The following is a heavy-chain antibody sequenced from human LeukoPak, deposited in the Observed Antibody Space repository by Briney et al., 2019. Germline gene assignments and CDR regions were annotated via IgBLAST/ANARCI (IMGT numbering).Heavy chain of an antibody. CDR1: GGSISSYY. D-gene: IGHD2-15*01. V-gene: IGHV4-59*01. Sequence: SETLSLTCTVSGGSISSYYWSWIRQPPGKGLEWIGYIYYSGSTNYNPSLKSRVTISVDTSKNQFSLKLSSVTAADTAVYYCARDGSQGYCSGGSCFYNGMDVWSQGTTVTVSS. CDR3: ARDGSQGYCSGGSCFYNGMDV. CDR2: IYYSGST. J-gene: IGHJ6*02.